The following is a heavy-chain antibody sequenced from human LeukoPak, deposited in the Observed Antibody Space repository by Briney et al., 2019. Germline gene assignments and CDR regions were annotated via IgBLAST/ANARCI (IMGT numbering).Heavy chain of an antibody. CDR2: IRYDGSNK. Sequence: PGGSLRLSCAASGFTFSSYGMHWVRQAPGKGLEWVAFIRYDGSNKYYADSVKGRFTISRDNCKNTLYLQMNSLRAEDTAVYYCAKDLGFIAAAGTDRFDPWGQGTLVTVSS. CDR3: AKDLGFIAAAGTDRFDP. D-gene: IGHD6-13*01. J-gene: IGHJ5*02. CDR1: GFTFSSYG. V-gene: IGHV3-30*02.